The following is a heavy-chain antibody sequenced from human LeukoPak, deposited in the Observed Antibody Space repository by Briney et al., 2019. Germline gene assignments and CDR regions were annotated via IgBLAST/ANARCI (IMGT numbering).Heavy chain of an antibody. CDR3: AKVLRFGNHRPAGYFDY. V-gene: IGHV3-23*01. D-gene: IGHD3-10*01. CDR2: ISGSGDST. CDR1: GFTFSNYA. Sequence: TGGSLRLSCAASGFTFSNYAMRWVRQAPGKGLEWVSGISGSGDSTYYADSVKGRFTISRDNSKNTLYLQMNSLRAEDTAVYYCAKVLRFGNHRPAGYFDYWGQGTLVTVSS. J-gene: IGHJ4*02.